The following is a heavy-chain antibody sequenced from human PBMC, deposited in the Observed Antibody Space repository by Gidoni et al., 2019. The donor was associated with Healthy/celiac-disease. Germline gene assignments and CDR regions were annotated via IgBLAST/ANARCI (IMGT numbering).Heavy chain of an antibody. J-gene: IGHJ5*02. D-gene: IGHD1-20*01. Sequence: EVQLLESGGGLVQPGGSLRLSCAASGFTFSSYAMSWVRQAPGKGLEWVSAISGSGGSTYYADSVKGRFTISRDNSKNTLYLQMNSLRAEDTAVYYCAKDLGGVAGINGWFDPWGQGTLVTVSS. V-gene: IGHV3-23*01. CDR3: AKDLGGVAGINGWFDP. CDR2: ISGSGGST. CDR1: GFTFSSYA.